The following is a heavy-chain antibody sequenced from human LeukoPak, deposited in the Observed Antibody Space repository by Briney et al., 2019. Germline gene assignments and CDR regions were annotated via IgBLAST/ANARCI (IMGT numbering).Heavy chain of an antibody. D-gene: IGHD3-22*01. CDR2: INAGNGNT. Sequence: ASVKVSCKASGYTFTSYAMHWVRQAPGQRLEWMGWINAGNGNTKYSRKFQGRVTITRDTSASTAYMELSSLRSEDTAVYYCARADYYDSSGYYPKNWFDPWGQGTLVTVSS. CDR3: ARADYYDSSGYYPKNWFDP. J-gene: IGHJ5*02. V-gene: IGHV1-3*01. CDR1: GYTFTSYA.